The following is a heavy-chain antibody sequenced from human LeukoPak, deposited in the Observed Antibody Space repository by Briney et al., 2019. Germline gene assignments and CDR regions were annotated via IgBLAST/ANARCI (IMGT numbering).Heavy chain of an antibody. CDR3: ASWAPYYYDSSGYSDY. D-gene: IGHD3-22*01. CDR2: ISGSGRTI. Sequence: PGGSLRLSCAASGFTFSSYEMNWVRQAPGKGLEWVSYISGSGRTIYYANSVKGRFTISRDNAKNSLYLQMNSLRAEDTAVYYCASWAPYYYDSSGYSDYWGQGTLVTVSS. J-gene: IGHJ4*02. V-gene: IGHV3-48*03. CDR1: GFTFSSYE.